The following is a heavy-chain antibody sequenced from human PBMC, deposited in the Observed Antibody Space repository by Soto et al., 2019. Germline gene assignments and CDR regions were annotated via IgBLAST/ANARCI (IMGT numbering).Heavy chain of an antibody. J-gene: IGHJ3*02. CDR3: TLGSWSAETFDI. D-gene: IGHD6-13*01. V-gene: IGHV1-69*02. CDR2: ILPMLDIT. CDR1: GGTFSTYT. Sequence: QVQLVQSGAEVKKPGSSVKVSCKASGGTFSTYTIIWVRQAPGQGLEWMGRILPMLDITNSAQRFQGRVTITADKSRSTAYLELSSLRSERTAVYYCTLGSWSAETFDIWGRGTMVTVSS.